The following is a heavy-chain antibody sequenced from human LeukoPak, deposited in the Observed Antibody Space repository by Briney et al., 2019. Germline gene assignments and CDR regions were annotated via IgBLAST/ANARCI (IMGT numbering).Heavy chain of an antibody. J-gene: IGHJ4*02. V-gene: IGHV3-64D*06. CDR2: ISGSGNGGSI. CDR3: VKDFGRVRGTPDS. Sequence: GGSLRLSCSASGFVFSIYTKYWVRQAPGKGPEYVSTISGSGNGGSIYYADSVKGRFTISRDDSKSILYLQMNGLRSEDTAVYYCVKDFGRVRGTPDSWGQGTLVTVSS. D-gene: IGHD3-16*01. CDR1: GFVFSIYT.